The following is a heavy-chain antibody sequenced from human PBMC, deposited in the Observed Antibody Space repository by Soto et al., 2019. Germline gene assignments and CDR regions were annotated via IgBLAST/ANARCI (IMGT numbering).Heavy chain of an antibody. J-gene: IGHJ4*02. CDR3: TGGRASGDY. CDR2: INLNGGST. CDR1: GYIFTNFY. V-gene: IGHV1-46*03. Sequence: QVQLVQPGAEVKKPGASVKFSCKASGYIFTNFYIHWVRQAPGQGLEWIGIINLNGGSTNYAQNFQGRVTMTRDTSTSTVYMDRSSLRSEDTAVYYCTGGRASGDYWGQGTLITVSS.